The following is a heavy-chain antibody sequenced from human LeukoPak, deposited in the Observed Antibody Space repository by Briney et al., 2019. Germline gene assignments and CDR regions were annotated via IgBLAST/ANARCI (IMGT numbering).Heavy chain of an antibody. Sequence: GGSLRLSCAASGFTFSGSAMHWVRQASGKGLEWVGRLRSKANSYATAYAASVKGRVTISRDDSKNTAYLQMNSLKTEDAAVYYCARGADTGYSSDSWGQGTLVTVSS. J-gene: IGHJ5*02. V-gene: IGHV3-73*01. CDR1: GFTFSGSA. D-gene: IGHD6-19*01. CDR3: ARGADTGYSSDS. CDR2: LRSKANSYAT.